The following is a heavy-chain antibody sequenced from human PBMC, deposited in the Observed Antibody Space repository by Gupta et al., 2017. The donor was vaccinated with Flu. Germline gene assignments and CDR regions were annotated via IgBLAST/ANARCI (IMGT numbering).Heavy chain of an antibody. D-gene: IGHD3-10*01. Sequence: WVRQAPGKGLEWVANMNQDGNEKYYVDSAKSRFTISRDNAKNSLYLQMSSLRAEDTAVYFCARYGYSYGLDVWGQGTTVTVSS. V-gene: IGHV3-7*01. CDR2: MNQDGNEK. J-gene: IGHJ6*02. CDR3: ARYGYSYGLDV.